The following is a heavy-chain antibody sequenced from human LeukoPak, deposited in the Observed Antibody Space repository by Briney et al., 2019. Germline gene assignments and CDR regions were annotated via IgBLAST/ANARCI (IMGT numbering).Heavy chain of an antibody. J-gene: IGHJ4*02. CDR3: ARGVDNYGHVFDY. D-gene: IGHD5-18*01. Sequence: GGSLRLSCAASGFTVSSNYMSWVRQAPGKGPEWVSVIYSGGRTYYGDSVKGRFTFSRDNSKNTLYLQMNSLRAEDTALYYCARGVDNYGHVFDYWGQGTLVTVSS. CDR1: GFTVSSNY. CDR2: IYSGGRT. V-gene: IGHV3-53*01.